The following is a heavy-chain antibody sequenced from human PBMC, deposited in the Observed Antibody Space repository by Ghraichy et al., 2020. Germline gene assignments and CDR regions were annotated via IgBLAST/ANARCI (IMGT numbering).Heavy chain of an antibody. J-gene: IGHJ6*01. Sequence: GGSLRLSCAASGFIVSTKYMTWVRQAPGRGLEWVSVIYSGGSTYYADSVRGRFTISRDSSKNTLYLQMNSLRVEDTAVYYCARQDPLYSTSLPSVDVWGQGTTVTVSS. CDR3: ARQDPLYSTSLPSVDV. V-gene: IGHV3-66*04. CDR1: GFIVSTKY. CDR2: IYSGGST. D-gene: IGHD2/OR15-2a*01.